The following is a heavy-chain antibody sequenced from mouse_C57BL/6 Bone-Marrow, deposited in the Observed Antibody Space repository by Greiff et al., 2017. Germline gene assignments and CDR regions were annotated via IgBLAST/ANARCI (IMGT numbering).Heavy chain of an antibody. CDR2: IDPSDSYT. Sequence: VQLQQPGAELVMPGASVKLSCKASGYTFTSYWMHWVKQRPGQGLEWIGEIDPSDSYTNYNQKFKGKSTLTVDKSSSPAYMQLSSLTSEDSAVYYCARGLGFAYWGQGTLVTVSA. CDR1: GYTFTSYW. V-gene: IGHV1-69*01. CDR3: ARGLGFAY. J-gene: IGHJ3*01. D-gene: IGHD3-3*01.